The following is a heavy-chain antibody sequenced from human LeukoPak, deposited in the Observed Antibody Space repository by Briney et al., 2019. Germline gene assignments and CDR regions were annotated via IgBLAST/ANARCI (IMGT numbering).Heavy chain of an antibody. V-gene: IGHV1-46*01. CDR1: GYTFTSFY. D-gene: IGHD6-19*01. J-gene: IGHJ4*02. Sequence: ASVKVSCKASGYTFTSFYMHWVRQAPGQGLEWMGIVKPSGGSTDYAQNFQGRVTMTRDASTSTVYLELSSLRSEDTAVYYCARSRSSGWHDFWGQGTLVIVSS. CDR3: ARSRSSGWHDF. CDR2: VKPSGGST.